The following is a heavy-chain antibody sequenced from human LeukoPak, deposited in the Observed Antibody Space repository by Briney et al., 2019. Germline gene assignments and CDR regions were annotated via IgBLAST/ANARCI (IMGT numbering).Heavy chain of an antibody. V-gene: IGHV4-59*12. J-gene: IGHJ5*02. Sequence: PGGSLRLSCAVTGFTFSKAWMSWVRQAPGKGLEWIGYIYYSGTTIYNPSLKSRLTISLDTSKNQFSLNLSSVTAADTAVYYCARDETHFYGSGSSNWFDPWGQGILVTVSS. CDR3: ARDETHFYGSGSSNWFDP. CDR2: IYYSGTT. CDR1: GFTFSKAW. D-gene: IGHD3-10*01.